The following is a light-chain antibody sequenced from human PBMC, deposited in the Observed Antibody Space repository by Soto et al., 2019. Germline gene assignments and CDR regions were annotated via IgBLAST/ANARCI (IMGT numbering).Light chain of an antibody. CDR3: QSYDSSLSAHVV. Sequence: QSVLTQPPSVSGAPGQRVTISCTGSSSNIGAGYDVHWYQQLPGTAPKLLIYGNSNRPSGVPDRFSGSKSGTXASLXITGLQAXDEADYYCQSYDSSLSAHVVFGGGTXXTVL. CDR2: GNS. CDR1: SSNIGAGYD. J-gene: IGLJ2*01. V-gene: IGLV1-40*01.